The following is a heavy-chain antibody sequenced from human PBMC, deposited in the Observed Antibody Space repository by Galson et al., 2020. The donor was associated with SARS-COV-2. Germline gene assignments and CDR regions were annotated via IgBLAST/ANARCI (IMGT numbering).Heavy chain of an antibody. CDR2: IFFDGSDK. Sequence: GESLKISCAASGFTFSSHAMHWVRQAPGKGLEWVAQIFFDGSDKYYGDSVKGRFTISRDSSKNTVYLQMNNLRADDTAVYYCARDGQLSSGWAFDYGGQGTLVTVPS. V-gene: IGHV3-33*01. CDR3: ARDGQLSSGWAFDY. CDR1: GFTFSSHA. J-gene: IGHJ4*02. D-gene: IGHD6-19*01.